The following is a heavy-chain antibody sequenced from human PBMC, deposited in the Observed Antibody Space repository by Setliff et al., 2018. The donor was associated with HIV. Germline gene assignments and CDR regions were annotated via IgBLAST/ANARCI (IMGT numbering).Heavy chain of an antibody. CDR2: IIPIFGST. CDR1: GYTFAKYT. Sequence: SVKVSCKTSGYTFAKYTIHWVRQAPGQRLEWMGGIIPIFGSTKYTQKFQDRVTITADESTYTADMELSSLRSEDTAVYYCSIDVIGGWLRPMPDYWGPGTLVTVSS. CDR3: SIDVIGGWLRPMPDY. D-gene: IGHD5-12*01. V-gene: IGHV1-69*13. J-gene: IGHJ4*02.